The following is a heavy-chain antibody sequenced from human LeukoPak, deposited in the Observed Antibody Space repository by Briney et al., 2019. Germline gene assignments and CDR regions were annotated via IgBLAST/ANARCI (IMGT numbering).Heavy chain of an antibody. Sequence: SETLSLTCTVSGGSFSRSSYYWGWIRQPPGEGLEWNGTIYYSGITYYNPYLKSRVTICVTTSNSRFSLKLSTVTAADTAVYYCARPFGKRYTWDYWGQGTLVTVSS. CDR2: IYYSGIT. CDR3: ARPFGKRYTWDY. D-gene: IGHD2-2*02. CDR1: GGSFSRSSYY. V-gene: IGHV4-39*01. J-gene: IGHJ4*02.